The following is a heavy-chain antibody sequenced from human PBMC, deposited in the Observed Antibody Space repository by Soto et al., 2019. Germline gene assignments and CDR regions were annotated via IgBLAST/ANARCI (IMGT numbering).Heavy chain of an antibody. Sequence: EVQLVESGGGLVKPGGSLTLSCAASDFAFSNAWINWVRQAPGKGLEWVGRIKSRALGGTTEFAAPVRGSFAITRDDSRNMVYMQMNNLNTEDTAVYYCTTDSYSPIVEVRFDYWGHGTLVTVSS. CDR3: TTDSYSPIVEVRFDY. CDR1: DFAFSNAW. CDR2: IKSRALGGTT. J-gene: IGHJ4*01. V-gene: IGHV3-15*07. D-gene: IGHD1-26*01.